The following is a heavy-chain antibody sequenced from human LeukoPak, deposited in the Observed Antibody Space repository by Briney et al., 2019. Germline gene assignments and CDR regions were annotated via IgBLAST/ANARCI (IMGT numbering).Heavy chain of an antibody. CDR2: IYDSGST. CDR3: ARDAGYSSGWMSLDY. Sequence: PSQTLSLTCTVSGGSISSGGYYWSWLRQHPGKGLVWIGYIYDSGSTYYNPSLKSRVTISVDTSKNQLSLKLSSVTAADTAVYYCARDAGYSSGWMSLDYWGQGTLVTVSS. CDR1: GGSISSGGYY. D-gene: IGHD6-19*01. V-gene: IGHV4-31*03. J-gene: IGHJ4*02.